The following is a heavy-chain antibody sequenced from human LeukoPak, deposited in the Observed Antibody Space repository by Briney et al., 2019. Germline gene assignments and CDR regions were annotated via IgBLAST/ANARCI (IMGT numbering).Heavy chain of an antibody. CDR3: ARGYCSGGSCTWGLFDS. D-gene: IGHD2-15*01. J-gene: IGHJ4*02. Sequence: GGSLRLSCVASGFIFNTHAMSRVRLAPGRGLEWVSTISDSGGNTYYTESVKGRFTISRDNSMSTLSLQMKSLRVEDTALYYCARGYCSGGSCTWGLFDSWGQGTLVTVSS. V-gene: IGHV3-23*01. CDR2: ISDSGGNT. CDR1: GFIFNTHA.